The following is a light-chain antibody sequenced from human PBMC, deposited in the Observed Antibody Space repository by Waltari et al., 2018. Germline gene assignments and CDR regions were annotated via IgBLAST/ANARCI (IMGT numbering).Light chain of an antibody. CDR3: ASWDESHYV. J-gene: IGLJ1*01. Sequence: QSVLTQPPSASGTPGQRVAIPCSGSISNLGSNYLYWYQQPPGTAPNLPILRNNQRPSGVPDRFSASKYGTSASLAIDGLRSEDEAVYYCASWDESHYVFGSGTKVTVL. V-gene: IGLV1-47*01. CDR1: ISNLGSNY. CDR2: RNN.